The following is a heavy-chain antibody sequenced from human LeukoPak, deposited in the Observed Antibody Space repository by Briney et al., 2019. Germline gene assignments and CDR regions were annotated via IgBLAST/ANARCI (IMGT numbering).Heavy chain of an antibody. V-gene: IGHV3-30-3*01. J-gene: IGHJ6*02. CDR1: GFTFSSYA. Sequence: PGGSLRLSCAASGFTFSSYAMHWVRQAPGKGLEWVAVISYDGSNKYYADSVKGRFTISRDNSKNTLYLQMNSLRAEDTAVYYCARDRLRGKTTVTTPGRRNYGMDVWGQGTTVTVSS. CDR3: ARDRLRGKTTVTTPGRRNYGMDV. D-gene: IGHD4-17*01. CDR2: ISYDGSNK.